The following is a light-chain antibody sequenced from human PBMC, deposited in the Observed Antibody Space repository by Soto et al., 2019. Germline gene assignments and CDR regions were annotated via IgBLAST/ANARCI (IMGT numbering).Light chain of an antibody. CDR2: DVD. V-gene: IGLV2-14*03. Sequence: QSALTQPASVSGSPGQSITISCTGTSSDVGGYNYVSWYQQHPGKAPKLLTYDVDSRPSGVSNRFSGSKSGNTASLTISGLQAEDEADYYCSSYASTSTLVFGGGTKVTVL. CDR3: SSYASTSTLV. J-gene: IGLJ2*01. CDR1: SSDVGGYNY.